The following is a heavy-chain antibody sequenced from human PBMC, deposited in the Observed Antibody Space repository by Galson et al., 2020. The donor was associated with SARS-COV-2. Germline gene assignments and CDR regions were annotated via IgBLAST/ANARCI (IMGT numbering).Heavy chain of an antibody. V-gene: IGHV1-18*04. CDR3: TREGRDVGSGWYSDY. D-gene: IGHD6-19*01. CDR2: ISAYKGDT. Sequence: ASVKVSCKASGYTFSNYGINWVRQAPGPGLEWMGWISAYKGDTNYAQKLQDRVTMTRDISTTTAYMELSSLRSDDTAIYYCTREGRDVGSGWYSDYWGQGTLVTVAS. J-gene: IGHJ4*02. CDR1: GYTFSNYG.